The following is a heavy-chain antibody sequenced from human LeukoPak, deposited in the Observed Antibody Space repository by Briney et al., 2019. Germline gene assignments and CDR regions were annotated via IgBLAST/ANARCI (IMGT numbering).Heavy chain of an antibody. J-gene: IGHJ4*02. V-gene: IGHV1-2*02. CDR3: ARGRHLDSDGYYSAFYFDS. D-gene: IGHD3-22*01. Sequence: ASVKVSCKASGYTFTSYAMNWVRQAPGQGLEWMGWIKPDSGGTKYAQNFQGRVTMTRDTSTNTAYMDLSRLTSDDTAVYFCARGRHLDSDGYYSAFYFDSWGQGNLLIVSS. CDR1: GYTFTSYA. CDR2: IKPDSGGT.